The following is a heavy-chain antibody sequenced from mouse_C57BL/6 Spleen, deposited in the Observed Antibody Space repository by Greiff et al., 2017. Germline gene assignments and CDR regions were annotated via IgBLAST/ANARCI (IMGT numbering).Heavy chain of an antibody. CDR1: GYTFTSYW. CDR2: IDPSDSYT. V-gene: IGHV1-69*01. Sequence: VQLQQPGAELVMPGASVKLSCKASGYTFTSYWMHWVKQRPGQGLEWIGEIDPSDSYTNYNQKFKGKSTLTVDKSSSTAYMQLSSLTSEDSAVYYCASRGGYYYFDYWGQGTTRTVSS. J-gene: IGHJ2*01. D-gene: IGHD2-3*01. CDR3: ASRGGYYYFDY.